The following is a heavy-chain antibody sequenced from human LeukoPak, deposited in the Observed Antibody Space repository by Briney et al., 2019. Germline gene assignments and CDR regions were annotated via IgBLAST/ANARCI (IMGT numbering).Heavy chain of an antibody. CDR3: ASVVVVAASHYFDY. D-gene: IGHD2-15*01. V-gene: IGHV4-34*01. Sequence: SETLSLTCAVYGGSFSGYYWSWIRQPPGKGLEWIGGINHSGSTNYNPSLKSRVTISVDTSKNQFSLKLSSVTAADTAVYYCASVVVVAASHYFDYWGQGTLVTVSS. CDR2: INHSGST. J-gene: IGHJ4*02. CDR1: GGSFSGYY.